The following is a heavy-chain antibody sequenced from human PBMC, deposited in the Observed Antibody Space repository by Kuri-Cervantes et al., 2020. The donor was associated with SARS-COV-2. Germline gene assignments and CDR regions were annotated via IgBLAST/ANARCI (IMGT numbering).Heavy chain of an antibody. CDR2: IYYSGST. D-gene: IGHD6-25*01. J-gene: IGHJ4*02. Sequence: GSLRLSCTVSGGSISSSSYYWGWIRQPPGKGLEWIGYIYYSGSTNYNPSLKSRVTISIDTSKNQFSLKVSSVTAADTAVYYCAREPRLGYLDYWGRGTLVTVSS. CDR1: GGSISSSSYY. V-gene: IGHV4-39*07. CDR3: AREPRLGYLDY.